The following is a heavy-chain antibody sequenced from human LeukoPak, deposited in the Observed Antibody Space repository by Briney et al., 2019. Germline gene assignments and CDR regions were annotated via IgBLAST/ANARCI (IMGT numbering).Heavy chain of an antibody. CDR2: IQAGGDEM. J-gene: IGHJ4*02. CDR1: GFSFSTYG. V-gene: IGHV3-30*02. D-gene: IGHD4-23*01. Sequence: PGGSLRLSCIASGFSFSTYGMHWVRQAPGKGLEWMTFIQAGGDEMYYGESVKGRFTVSRDNSKNTLYLQMNSLRGEDTAVYCCVRDTPGYGGDDFDSWGQGARVTVSS. CDR3: VRDTPGYGGDDFDS.